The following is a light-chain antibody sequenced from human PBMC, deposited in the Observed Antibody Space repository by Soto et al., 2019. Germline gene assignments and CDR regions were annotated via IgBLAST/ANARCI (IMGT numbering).Light chain of an antibody. CDR1: SGSIASNY. Sequence: NFMLTQPHSVSESPGQTVTISCTRSSGSIASNYVQWYQQRPGSAPTTVIYEDNQRPSGFPDRFSGSIDSSSNSASLTISGLKTEDEADYYCQSYDSSNQDVVFGGGTKVTVL. V-gene: IGLV6-57*04. CDR2: EDN. J-gene: IGLJ2*01. CDR3: QSYDSSNQDVV.